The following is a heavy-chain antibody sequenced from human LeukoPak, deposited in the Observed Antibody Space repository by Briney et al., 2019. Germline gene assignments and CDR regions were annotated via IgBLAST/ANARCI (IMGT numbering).Heavy chain of an antibody. CDR2: INHSGST. V-gene: IGHV4-34*01. Sequence: SETLSLTCAVYGGSFSGYYWSWIRQPPGKGLEWIGEINHSGSTNYNPSLKSRVTMSVDTSKNQFSLKLSSVTAADTAVYYCAREPYGDYALNWFDPWGQGTLVTVSS. D-gene: IGHD4-17*01. CDR1: GGSFSGYY. CDR3: AREPYGDYALNWFDP. J-gene: IGHJ5*02.